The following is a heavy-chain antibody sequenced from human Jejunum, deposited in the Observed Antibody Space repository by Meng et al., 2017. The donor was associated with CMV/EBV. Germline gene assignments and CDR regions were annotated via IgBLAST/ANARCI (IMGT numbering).Heavy chain of an antibody. V-gene: IGHV1-8*03. J-gene: IGHJ4*02. Sequence: SRYAFMTYDINWVRQAPGQGLEWMGWVSPNSDNAGYAQRFQGRVTFSRNSAISTAYMEVSSLTYEDTAVYYCARLSSYSSAYGYWGQGTLGTVSS. CDR3: ARLSSYSSAYGY. D-gene: IGHD5-18*01. CDR2: VSPNSDNA. CDR1: RYAFMTYD.